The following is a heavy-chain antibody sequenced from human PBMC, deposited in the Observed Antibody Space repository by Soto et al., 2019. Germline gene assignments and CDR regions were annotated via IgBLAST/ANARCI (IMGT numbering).Heavy chain of an antibody. CDR2: ISGSGGST. D-gene: IGHD3-10*01. CDR1: GFTFSSYA. Sequence: PGGSLRLSCAASGFTFSSYAMSWVRQAPGKGLEWVSAISGSGGSTYYADSVKGRFTISRDNSKNTLYLQMNSLGAEDTAVYYFAKDQIYYGSPDAFDIWGQGTMVTVSS. CDR3: AKDQIYYGSPDAFDI. V-gene: IGHV3-23*01. J-gene: IGHJ3*02.